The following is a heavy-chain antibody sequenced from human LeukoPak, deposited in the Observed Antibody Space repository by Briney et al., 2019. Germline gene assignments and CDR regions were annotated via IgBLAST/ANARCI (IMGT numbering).Heavy chain of an antibody. CDR3: AKDMGYFDWLFDY. J-gene: IGHJ4*02. Sequence: GGSLRLSCAASGFTFSSYSMNWVRQAPGKGLEWVSSISSSSSYIYYADSVKGRFTISRDNAKNSLYLQMNSLRAEDTAVYYCAKDMGYFDWLFDYWGQGTLVTVSS. V-gene: IGHV3-21*01. CDR1: GFTFSSYS. D-gene: IGHD3-9*01. CDR2: ISSSSSYI.